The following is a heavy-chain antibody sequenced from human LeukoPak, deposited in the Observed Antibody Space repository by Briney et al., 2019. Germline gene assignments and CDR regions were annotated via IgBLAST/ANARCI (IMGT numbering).Heavy chain of an antibody. CDR2: IKQDGSEK. V-gene: IGHV3-7*01. CDR3: AGSGSYSNWFDP. J-gene: IGHJ5*02. Sequence: GGSLRLSCATSGFTFSDYPMHWVRQAPGKGLEWVANIKQDGSEKYYVDSVKGRFTISRDNAKNSLYLQMNSLRAEDTAVYYCAGSGSYSNWFDPWGQGTLVTVSS. D-gene: IGHD3-10*01. CDR1: GFTFSDYP.